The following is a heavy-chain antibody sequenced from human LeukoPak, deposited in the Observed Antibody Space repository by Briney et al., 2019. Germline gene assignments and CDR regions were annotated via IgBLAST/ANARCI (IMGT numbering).Heavy chain of an antibody. Sequence: GGSLRLSCAASGFTFGSYAMHWVRQAPGRGLEWVAVISYDGSNKYYADSVKGRFTISRDNSKNTLYLQMNSLRAEDTAVYYCARGNSGSYYFDYWGQGTLVTVSS. CDR1: GFTFGSYA. J-gene: IGHJ4*02. CDR3: ARGNSGSYYFDY. V-gene: IGHV3-30-3*01. CDR2: ISYDGSNK. D-gene: IGHD1-26*01.